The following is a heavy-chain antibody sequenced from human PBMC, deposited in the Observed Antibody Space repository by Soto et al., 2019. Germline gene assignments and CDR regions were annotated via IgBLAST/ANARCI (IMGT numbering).Heavy chain of an antibody. V-gene: IGHV3-11*01. CDR3: ASALSQQYFDL. J-gene: IGHJ2*01. Sequence: QVQLVESGGGLVKPGGSLRLSCAASGFTFSDYYMSWIRQAPGKGLEWVSYISSSGSTIYYADSVKGRFTISSDNAKNALYLQMNSLRAEYTAVYYCASALSQQYFDLWGRGTLVTVSS. CDR2: ISSSGSTI. CDR1: GFTFSDYY.